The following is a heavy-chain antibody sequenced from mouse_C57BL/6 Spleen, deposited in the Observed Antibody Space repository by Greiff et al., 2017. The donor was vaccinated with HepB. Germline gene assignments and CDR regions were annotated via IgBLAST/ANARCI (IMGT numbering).Heavy chain of an antibody. CDR3: ARNYYGSSYEFAY. D-gene: IGHD1-1*01. V-gene: IGHV1-52*01. J-gene: IGHJ3*01. CDR1: GYTFTSYW. CDR2: IDPSDSET. Sequence: QVQLQQPGAELVRPGSSVKLSCKASGYTFTSYWMHWVKQRPIQGLEWIGNIDPSDSETHYNQKFKDKATLTVDQSSSTAYIQLSSLTSEDSAVYYCARNYYGSSYEFAYWGQGTLVTVSA.